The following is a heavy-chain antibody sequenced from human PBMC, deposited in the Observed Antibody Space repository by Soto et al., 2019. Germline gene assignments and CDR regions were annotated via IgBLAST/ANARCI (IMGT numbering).Heavy chain of an antibody. CDR3: ARGIGTFDY. V-gene: IGHV3-53*01. Sequence: GGSLRLSCVASGFTFESYAMSWVRQAPGKGLEWVSVIYSGGDTSYADSVKGRFTISRDSSKNTVYLQMNSLRVEDTAVYYCARGIGTFDYWGQGTQVTVSS. J-gene: IGHJ4*02. CDR1: GFTFESYA. CDR2: IYSGGDT. D-gene: IGHD2-21*01.